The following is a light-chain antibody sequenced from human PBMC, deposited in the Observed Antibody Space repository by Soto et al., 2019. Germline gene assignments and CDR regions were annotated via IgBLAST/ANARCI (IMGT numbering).Light chain of an antibody. CDR1: QDVFSRSNNKHY. V-gene: IGKV4-1*01. CDR2: DAS. CDR3: QQYETFSGT. Sequence: DIVMTQAPDSLAVSMGERATINCKSTQDVFSRSNNKHYLAWYQQKPGQPPKLLIYDASALRRGVPSRFSGSGSGTKFTLTIASLQPDDFATYYCQQYETFSGTFGPGTKVDIK. J-gene: IGKJ1*01.